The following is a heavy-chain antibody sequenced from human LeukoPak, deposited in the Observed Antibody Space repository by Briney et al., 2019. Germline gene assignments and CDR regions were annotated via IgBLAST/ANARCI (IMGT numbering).Heavy chain of an antibody. J-gene: IGHJ5*02. D-gene: IGHD3-10*01. CDR2: MNPQNGNT. CDR3: VRDGEGVAISVNYWFDP. CDR1: GFTFTGYD. Sequence: ASVKVSCKASGFTFTGYDINWVRQASGQGLEWMGWMNPQNGNTGYAQKFQGRVTMTRDTSISTAYMELRGLRSDDTAVYYCVRDGEGVAISVNYWFDPWGQGTLVTVSS. V-gene: IGHV1-8*01.